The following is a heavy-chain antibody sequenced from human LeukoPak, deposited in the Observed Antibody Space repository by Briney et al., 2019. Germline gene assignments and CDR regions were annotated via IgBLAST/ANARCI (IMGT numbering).Heavy chain of an antibody. J-gene: IGHJ4*02. D-gene: IGHD1-26*01. V-gene: IGHV3-74*01. Sequence: GGSLRLSCAASGFTFSTYWMHWVRQAPGKGLVWVSRINSDGSRTTYADSVKGRFTISRDNAKNTLYLQMNSLRTEDTAVYYCARDGEVGATRGYYFDYWGQGTLVTVSS. CDR3: ARDGEVGATRGYYFDY. CDR1: GFTFSTYW. CDR2: INSDGSRT.